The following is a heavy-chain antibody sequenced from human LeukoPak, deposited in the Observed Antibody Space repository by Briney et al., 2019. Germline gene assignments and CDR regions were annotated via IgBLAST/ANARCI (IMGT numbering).Heavy chain of an antibody. CDR1: GYTFTGYY. D-gene: IGHD5-18*01. Sequence: ASVKVSCKAFGYTFTGYYMHWVRQAPGQGLEWMGWINPNSGGTNYAQKFQGRVTMTRDTSISTAYMELSRLRSDDTAVYYCARDLRRIQLWYVGDYYYMDVWGKGTTVTVSS. V-gene: IGHV1-2*02. CDR2: INPNSGGT. J-gene: IGHJ6*03. CDR3: ARDLRRIQLWYVGDYYYMDV.